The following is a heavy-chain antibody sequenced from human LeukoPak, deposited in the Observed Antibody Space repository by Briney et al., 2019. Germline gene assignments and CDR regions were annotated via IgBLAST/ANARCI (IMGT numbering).Heavy chain of an antibody. Sequence: PSDTLSLTCAVNGGSFSGYYWSWIRQSPEKGLVWIGEINYSGSTIYNPSLKSRVTMSMDTTKKRFSLELTSVTAADTAVYYCARRGEWTAWNFDYWGQGSLVTVSS. D-gene: IGHD3/OR15-3a*01. CDR2: INYSGST. CDR3: ARRGEWTAWNFDY. J-gene: IGHJ4*02. CDR1: GGSFSGYY. V-gene: IGHV4-34*01.